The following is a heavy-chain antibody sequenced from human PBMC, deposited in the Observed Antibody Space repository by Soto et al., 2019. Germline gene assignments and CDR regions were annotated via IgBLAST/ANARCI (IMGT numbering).Heavy chain of an antibody. CDR3: TRRGYCSSTSCENDY. CDR2: IRNKANSYAT. CDR1: GFTFSGSA. Sequence: EVQLVESGGGLVQPGGSLKLSCAASGFTFSGSAMHWVRQASGKGLERVGRIRNKANSYATAYAASGKCRFTISRTYSKNTAYLQMNSLKTEDTAVYYCTRRGYCSSTSCENDYWGQGTLVTVSS. V-gene: IGHV3-73*02. D-gene: IGHD2-2*01. J-gene: IGHJ4*02.